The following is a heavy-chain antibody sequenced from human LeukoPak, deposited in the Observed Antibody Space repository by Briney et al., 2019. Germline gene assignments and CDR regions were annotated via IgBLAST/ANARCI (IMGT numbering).Heavy chain of an antibody. J-gene: IGHJ6*02. CDR1: GFTFDDYA. Sequence: GGSLRLSCAASGFTFDDYAMHWVRQAPGKGLEWVSLISGDGGSTYYADSVKGRFTISGDNSKNSLYLQMNSLRTEDTALYYCAKDLGDSSGWYGTYYYYGMDVWGQGTTVTVSS. CDR3: AKDLGDSSGWYGTYYYYGMDV. D-gene: IGHD6-19*01. CDR2: ISGDGGST. V-gene: IGHV3-43*02.